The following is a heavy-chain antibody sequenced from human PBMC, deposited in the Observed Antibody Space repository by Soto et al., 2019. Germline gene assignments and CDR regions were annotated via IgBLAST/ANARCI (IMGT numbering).Heavy chain of an antibody. D-gene: IGHD3-10*01. Sequence: GGSLRLSCAASGFTFDDYAMHWVRQAPGKGLEWVSGISWNSGSIGYADSVKGRFTISRDNAKNSLYLQMNSLRAEDTALYYCAKDVSYGSGSTDAFDIWGQGTMVTVSS. CDR1: GFTFDDYA. J-gene: IGHJ3*02. CDR3: AKDVSYGSGSTDAFDI. V-gene: IGHV3-9*01. CDR2: ISWNSGSI.